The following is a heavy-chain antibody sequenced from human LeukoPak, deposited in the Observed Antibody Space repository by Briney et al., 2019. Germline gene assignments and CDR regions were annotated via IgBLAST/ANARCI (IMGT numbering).Heavy chain of an antibody. CDR2: IYHSGST. Sequence: SETLSLTCAVSGGSISSGGYSLSWIRQPPGKGLEWIGYIYHSGSTYYNPSLKSRVTISVDRSKNQFSLKLSSVTAADTAVYYCARGGDYYFDYWGQGTLVTVSS. D-gene: IGHD4-17*01. V-gene: IGHV4-30-2*01. J-gene: IGHJ4*02. CDR3: ARGGDYYFDY. CDR1: GGSISSGGYS.